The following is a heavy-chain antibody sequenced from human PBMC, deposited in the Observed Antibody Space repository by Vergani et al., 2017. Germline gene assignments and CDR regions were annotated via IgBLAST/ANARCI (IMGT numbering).Heavy chain of an antibody. CDR1: GFSFGDYA. Sequence: VHLVESGGGVVQPGRSLTLSCVASGFSFGDYAMTWVRQAPGKGLEWVAFIRNKAYGGTTEYAASVKGRFTISRDDSKRLAYLQLSGLKTEDTAVYFCSRGRGYSFGYSDYWGQGTLVTVSS. J-gene: IGHJ4*02. CDR2: IRNKAYGGTT. D-gene: IGHD5-18*01. CDR3: SRGRGYSFGYSDY. V-gene: IGHV3-49*04.